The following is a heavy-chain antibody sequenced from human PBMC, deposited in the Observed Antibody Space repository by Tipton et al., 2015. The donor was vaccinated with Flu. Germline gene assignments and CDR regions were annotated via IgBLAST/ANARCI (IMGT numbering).Heavy chain of an antibody. D-gene: IGHD1-26*01. CDR2: FYPSDSNI. V-gene: IGHV5-51*03. J-gene: IGHJ4*02. CDR3: VRPRIAGATNYFDY. Sequence: VQLVQSGAEVKKPGESLQISCKASGYIFTNYRIAWVRQMPGKGLEWMGIFYPSDSNIRYSPSFQGQVAISADKSISIAYLQWSSLKASDTAMYYCVRPRIAGATNYFDYWGQGTLVTVSS. CDR1: GYIFTNYR.